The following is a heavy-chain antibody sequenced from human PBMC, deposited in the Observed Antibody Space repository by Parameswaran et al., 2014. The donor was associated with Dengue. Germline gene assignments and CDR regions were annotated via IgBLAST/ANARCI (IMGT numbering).Heavy chain of an antibody. Sequence: WIRQPPGKGLEWIGSIYNSGSTHYNPSLKSRITISVDTSKNQVSLKLISVTAADTAVYYCARQETDCASTSCYDRRFDPWGQGTPGHRLL. CDR3: ARQETDCASTSCYDRRFDP. J-gene: IGHJ5*02. CDR2: IYNSGST. D-gene: IGHD2-2*01. V-gene: IGHV4-39*01.